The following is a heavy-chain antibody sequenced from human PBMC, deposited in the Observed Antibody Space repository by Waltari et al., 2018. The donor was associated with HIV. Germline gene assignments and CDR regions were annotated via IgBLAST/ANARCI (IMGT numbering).Heavy chain of an antibody. CDR3: ACGYDYVWGSYRRGWFDP. Sequence: QVQLQESGPGLVKPSETLSLTCTVSGGSISSYYWSWIRQPPGKGLEWIGYIYYSGSTNYNPSLKSPVTISVDTSKNQFSLKLSSVTAADTAVYYCACGYDYVWGSYRRGWFDPWGQGTLVTVSS. J-gene: IGHJ5*02. V-gene: IGHV4-59*01. CDR1: GGSISSYY. D-gene: IGHD3-16*02. CDR2: IYYSGST.